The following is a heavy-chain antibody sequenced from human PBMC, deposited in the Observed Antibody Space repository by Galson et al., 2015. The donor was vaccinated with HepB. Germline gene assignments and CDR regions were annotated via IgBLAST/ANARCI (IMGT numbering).Heavy chain of an antibody. J-gene: IGHJ4*02. CDR2: MNPNGDNT. CDR3: ARLDFWSGYPDY. Sequence: SVKVSCKASGYTFTTYDFNWVRQATGQGLEWMGWMNPNGDNTGYAQKFQGRLTMTGNTSINTVYMELSSLTSEDTAVYYCARLDFWSGYPDYWGQGTLVTVSS. V-gene: IGHV1-8*01. D-gene: IGHD3-3*01. CDR1: GYTFTTYD.